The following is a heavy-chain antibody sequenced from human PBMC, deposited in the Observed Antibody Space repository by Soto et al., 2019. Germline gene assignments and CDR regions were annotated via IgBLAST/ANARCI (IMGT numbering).Heavy chain of an antibody. CDR1: GFTFSSYA. Sequence: GGSLRLSCAASGFTFSSYAMHWVRQAPGKGLEYVSAISSNGGSTYYADSVKGRFTISRDNSKNTLYLQMNSLSAEDTAVYYCARDFTTAETPGADFDYWGQGRPATDSS. CDR3: ARDFTTAETPGADFDY. J-gene: IGHJ4*02. D-gene: IGHD4-17*01. CDR2: ISSNGGST. V-gene: IGHV3-64*02.